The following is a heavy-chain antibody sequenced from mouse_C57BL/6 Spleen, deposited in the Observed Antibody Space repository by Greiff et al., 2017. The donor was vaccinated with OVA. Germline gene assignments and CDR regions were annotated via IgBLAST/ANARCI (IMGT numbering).Heavy chain of an antibody. J-gene: IGHJ4*01. CDR2: IDPENGDT. V-gene: IGHV14-4*01. CDR1: GFTIKDDY. D-gene: IGHD2-5*01. CDR3: TGGAYYSNYGAMDY. Sequence: EVQLVESGAELVRPGASVKLSCTASGFTIKDDYMHWVKQRPEQGLEWIGWIDPENGDTEYASKFQGKATITADTSSNTAYLQLSSLTSEDTAVYYCTGGAYYSNYGAMDYWGQGTSVTVSS.